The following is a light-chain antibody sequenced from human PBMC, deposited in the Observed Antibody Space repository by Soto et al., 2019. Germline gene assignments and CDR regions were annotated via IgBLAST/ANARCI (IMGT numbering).Light chain of an antibody. J-gene: IGLJ1*01. V-gene: IGLV1-44*01. CDR3: QSYDSSLSGSEV. Sequence: QSVLTQPPSASVTPGQRVTISCSGSSSNIGPHTVNWYQQFPGTAPKLLIYNNNQRPSGVPDRFSGSKSGTSASLAITGLQAEDEADYYCQSYDSSLSGSEVFGTGTKVTVL. CDR1: SSNIGPHT. CDR2: NNN.